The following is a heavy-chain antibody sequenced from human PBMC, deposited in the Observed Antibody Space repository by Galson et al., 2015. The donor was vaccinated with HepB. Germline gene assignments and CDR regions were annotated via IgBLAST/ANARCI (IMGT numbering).Heavy chain of an antibody. D-gene: IGHD6-19*01. CDR2: INHSGST. J-gene: IGHJ4*02. Sequence: SETLSLTCAVYGGSFSGYYWSWIRQPPGKGLEWIGEINHSGSTNYNPSLKSRVTISVDTSKNQFSLKLSSVTAADTAVYYCAILAVAGPGYWGQGTLVTVSS. CDR1: GGSFSGYY. V-gene: IGHV4-34*01. CDR3: AILAVAGPGY.